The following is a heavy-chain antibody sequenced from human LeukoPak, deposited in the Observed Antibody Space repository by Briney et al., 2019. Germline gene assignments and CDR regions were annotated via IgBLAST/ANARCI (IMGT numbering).Heavy chain of an antibody. J-gene: IGHJ4*02. CDR2: VYNSGST. V-gene: IGHV4-59*08. Sequence: PSETLSLTCTVSGGSLSGFFWSWIRQPPGKGLEWIGYVYNSGSTDYNPSLKSRVTISQDTSNNQFSLKLKFVTAADTAVYYCARHVVGPGYSSVSNLDYWGQGTLVTVSS. CDR3: ARHVVGPGYSSVSNLDY. D-gene: IGHD2-15*01. CDR1: GGSLSGFF.